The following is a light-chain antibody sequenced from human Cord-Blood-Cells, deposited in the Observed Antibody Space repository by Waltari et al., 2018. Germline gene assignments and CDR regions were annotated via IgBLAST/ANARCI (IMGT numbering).Light chain of an antibody. J-gene: IGLJ3*02. Sequence: QSALTQPAPVSGSPGQSITISCTGTSSDVGGHNYVSWYHQHPAKAPKLMIYDVRKRPSGVSNRFSGSKSGNTPSLTISGLQAEDEADYYCSSYTSSSTWVFGGGTKLTVL. CDR1: SSDVGGHNY. V-gene: IGLV2-14*01. CDR3: SSYTSSSTWV. CDR2: DVR.